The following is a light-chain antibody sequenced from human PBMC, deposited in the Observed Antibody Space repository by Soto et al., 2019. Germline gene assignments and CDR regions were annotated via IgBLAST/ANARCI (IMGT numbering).Light chain of an antibody. CDR3: QQYNNWPRT. CDR1: QSISSN. V-gene: IGKV3-15*01. CDR2: AAS. Sequence: EIVMTQSPATLSVSPGERATLSCRASQSISSNLAWHQRKPGQAPRLLIYAASARATGIPATFSGSGSGTEFTLTISSLQSEDYAVYYCQQYNNWPRTFGQGTKVEI. J-gene: IGKJ1*01.